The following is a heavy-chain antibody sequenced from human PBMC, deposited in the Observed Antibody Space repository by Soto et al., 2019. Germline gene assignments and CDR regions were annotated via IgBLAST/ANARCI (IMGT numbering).Heavy chain of an antibody. V-gene: IGHV1-18*04. D-gene: IGHD2-15*01. CDR1: GYTFTSYG. Sequence: ASVKVSCKASGYTFTSYGISWVRQAPGQGLEWMGWISAYNGNTNYAQKLQGRVTMTTDTSTSTAYMELRSLRSDDTAVYYCATSVVVVAEVRAPYYFDYWGEGTLVTVSS. CDR3: ATSVVVVAEVRAPYYFDY. J-gene: IGHJ4*02. CDR2: ISAYNGNT.